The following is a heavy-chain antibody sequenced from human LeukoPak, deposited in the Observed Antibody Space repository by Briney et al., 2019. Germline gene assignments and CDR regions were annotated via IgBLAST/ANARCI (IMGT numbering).Heavy chain of an antibody. D-gene: IGHD3-22*01. CDR3: TRSGYRHPYHFDS. J-gene: IGHJ4*02. CDR1: GFTFSDYY. CDR2: LYTGGGT. Sequence: GGSLRLSCAASGFTFSDYYMSWIRQAPGKGLEWVSVLYTGGGTDHADSVKGRFTISRDNSKNTLSLQMNSLRVEDTAIYYCTRSGYRHPYHFDSWGQGTLVTVSS. V-gene: IGHV3-53*01.